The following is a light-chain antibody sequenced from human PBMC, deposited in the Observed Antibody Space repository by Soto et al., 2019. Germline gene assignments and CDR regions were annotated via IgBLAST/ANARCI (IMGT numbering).Light chain of an antibody. CDR3: HQSYSTPRLP. J-gene: IGKJ4*01. CDR1: QSISSY. CDR2: AAS. V-gene: IGKV1-39*01. Sequence: DIQMTQSPSSLSASVGDRVTITCRAIQSISSYLNWYQQKPWKAPKLLIYAASSLQSGVPSRFSGSGSGTDFTLTISSLQPEDFATYYCHQSYSTPRLPFGGGTKVEIK.